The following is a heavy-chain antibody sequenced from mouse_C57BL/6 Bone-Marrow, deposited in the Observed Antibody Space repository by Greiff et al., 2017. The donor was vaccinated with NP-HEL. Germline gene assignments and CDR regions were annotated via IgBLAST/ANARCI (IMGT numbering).Heavy chain of an antibody. CDR2: IDPSDSYT. J-gene: IGHJ4*01. Sequence: QVQLQQPGAELVMPGASVKLSCKASGYTFTSYWMHWVKQRPGQGLEWIGEIDPSDSYTNYNQKFKGKSTLTVDKSSSTAYMQLSSLTSEDSAVYYCARSAGELPYAMDYWGQGTSVTVSS. CDR3: ARSAGELPYAMDY. D-gene: IGHD1-1*01. V-gene: IGHV1-69*01. CDR1: GYTFTSYW.